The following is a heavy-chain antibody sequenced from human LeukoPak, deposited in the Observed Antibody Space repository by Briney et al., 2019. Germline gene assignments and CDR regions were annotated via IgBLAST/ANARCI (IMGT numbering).Heavy chain of an antibody. CDR2: ISSSSSYI. Sequence: GGSLRLSCAAPGFTFSSYSMNWVRQAPGKGLEWVSSISSSSSYIYYADSVKGRFTISRDNAKNSLYLQMNSLRAEDTAVYYCARAEQLSGYYFDYWGQGTLVTVSS. J-gene: IGHJ4*02. D-gene: IGHD3-10*01. V-gene: IGHV3-21*01. CDR3: ARAEQLSGYYFDY. CDR1: GFTFSSYS.